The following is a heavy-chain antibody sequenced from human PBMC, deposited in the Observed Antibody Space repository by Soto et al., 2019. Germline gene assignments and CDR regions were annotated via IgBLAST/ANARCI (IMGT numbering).Heavy chain of an antibody. CDR2: IYHSGST. D-gene: IGHD3-22*01. CDR3: ATYYYDSSGYYFATAEYFQH. CDR1: GGSISSGGYS. V-gene: IGHV4-30-2*01. J-gene: IGHJ1*01. Sequence: ASETLSLTCAVSGGSISSGGYSWSWIRQPPGKGLEWIGYIYHSGSTYYNPSLKSRVTISVDRSKNQFSLKLSSVTAADTAVYYCATYYYDSSGYYFATAEYFQHWGQGTLVTVSS.